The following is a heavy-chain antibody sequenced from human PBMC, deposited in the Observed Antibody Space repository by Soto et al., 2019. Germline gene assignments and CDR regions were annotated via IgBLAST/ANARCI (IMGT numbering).Heavy chain of an antibody. V-gene: IGHV1-18*01. D-gene: IGHD2-2*01. J-gene: IGHJ6*02. Sequence: QVQLVQSGAEVKKPGASVKVSCKASGYTFTTYGISWVRQAPGQGLEWIGWISASNGNTKYAQRLQGRLTLTTDTSKSTAYMELSSLRSDDTAVYYCARGYCSSTSCYVDYYFGMDVWGQGTTVTVSS. CDR2: ISASNGNT. CDR3: ARGYCSSTSCYVDYYFGMDV. CDR1: GYTFTTYG.